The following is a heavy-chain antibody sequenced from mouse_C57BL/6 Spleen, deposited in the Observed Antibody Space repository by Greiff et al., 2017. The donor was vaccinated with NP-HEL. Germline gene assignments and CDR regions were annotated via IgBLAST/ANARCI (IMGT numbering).Heavy chain of an antibody. CDR2: INPNYGTT. D-gene: IGHD1-1*01. CDR3: ARSAYYGSSYGYAMDY. J-gene: IGHJ4*01. CDR1: GYSFTDYN. Sequence: EVKLMESGPELVKPGASVKISCKASGYSFTDYNMNWVKQSNGKSLEWIGVINPNYGTTSYNQKFKGKATLTVDQSSSTAYMQLNSLTSEDSAVYYCARSAYYGSSYGYAMDYWGQGTSVTVSS. V-gene: IGHV1-39*01.